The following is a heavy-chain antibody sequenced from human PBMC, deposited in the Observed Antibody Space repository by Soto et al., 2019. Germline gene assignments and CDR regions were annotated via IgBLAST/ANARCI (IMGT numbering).Heavy chain of an antibody. Sequence: QVQLVQSGAEVKKPGSSVKVSCKASGGTFSSYAISWVRQAPGQGLEWMGGIIPISETTDYAQKFQGRVTITADKSKSTAYIELSRLRSEDTAVYYCARSQGSSTSLEIYYYYYYGMDVWGQGTTVTVSS. CDR1: GGTFSSYA. D-gene: IGHD2-2*01. V-gene: IGHV1-69*06. CDR3: ARSQGSSTSLEIYYYYYYGMDV. J-gene: IGHJ6*02. CDR2: IIPISETT.